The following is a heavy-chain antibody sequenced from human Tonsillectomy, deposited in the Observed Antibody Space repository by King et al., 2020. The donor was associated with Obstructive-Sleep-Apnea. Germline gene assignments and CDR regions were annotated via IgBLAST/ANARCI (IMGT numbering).Heavy chain of an antibody. CDR2: ISRNSGRR. V-gene: IGHV3-9*01. CDR1: GFTFDDYA. Sequence: DVQLVESGGGLVQPGRSLRLSCAASGFTFDDYAMHWVRQAPGKGLEGDSGISRNSGRRGYADSVKGRFTITRDNAKNSLYLQVNNLRAEDTALYYCAKDGSSSWVEYFHHWGQGTLVTVSS. D-gene: IGHD6-13*01. CDR3: AKDGSSSWVEYFHH. J-gene: IGHJ1*01.